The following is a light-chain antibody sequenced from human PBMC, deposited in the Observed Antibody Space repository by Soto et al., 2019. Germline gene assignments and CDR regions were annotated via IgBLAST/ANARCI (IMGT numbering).Light chain of an antibody. CDR3: HQYSASHT. CDR2: KAS. CDR1: QSISSW. V-gene: IGKV1-5*03. J-gene: IGKJ4*01. Sequence: DIQMTQSPSTLSASVGDRIIITCRASQSISSWLAWYQQKPGKAPKLLIYKASSLESRVPSRFSGSGSGTEFTLTISSLQPDDSATYFCHQYSASHTFGGRTKVEIK.